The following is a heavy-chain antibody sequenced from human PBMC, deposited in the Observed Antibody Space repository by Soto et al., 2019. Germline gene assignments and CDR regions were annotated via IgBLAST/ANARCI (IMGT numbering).Heavy chain of an antibody. CDR1: GGTFSSYA. CDR3: ARDRGRRDGYNANWYFDL. V-gene: IGHV1-69*12. Sequence: QVQLVQSGAEVKKPGSSVKVSCKASGGTFSSYAISWVRQAPGQGLEWMGGIIPIFGTANYAQKFQGRVTMTAHESTSTACMELSSLRSEDTAVYYCARDRGRRDGYNANWYFDLWGRGTLVTVSS. CDR2: IIPIFGTA. D-gene: IGHD3-10*01. J-gene: IGHJ2*01.